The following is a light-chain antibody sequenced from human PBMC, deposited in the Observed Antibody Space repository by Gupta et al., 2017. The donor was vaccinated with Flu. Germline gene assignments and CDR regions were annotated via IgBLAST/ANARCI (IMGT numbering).Light chain of an antibody. Sequence: QSVLTQPPSASGTPGQRVTISCSGSSSNIGSNYVYWYQQLPGTAPKLLIYRNNRRHSAAPARFSGSKYGTSASLTISGLQAEDEADYYCAAWDDSRSGWVFGGGTKLTVL. V-gene: IGLV1-47*01. CDR2: RNN. CDR1: SSNIGSNY. CDR3: AAWDDSRSGWV. J-gene: IGLJ3*02.